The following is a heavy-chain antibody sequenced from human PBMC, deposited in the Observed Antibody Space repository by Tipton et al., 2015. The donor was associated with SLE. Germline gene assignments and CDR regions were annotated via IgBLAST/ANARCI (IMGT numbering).Heavy chain of an antibody. J-gene: IGHJ4*02. CDR1: GYSISSGYY. D-gene: IGHD3-10*01. CDR3: ARHAPRRSGSYNEIDY. V-gene: IGHV4-38-2*01. CDR2: IHTSGST. Sequence: TLSLTCDVSGYSISSGYYWGWIRQLPGKGLEWIGRIHTSGSTNYNPSLKSRVTISVDTPKNQFSLKLSSVTAADTAVYYCARHAPRRSGSYNEIDYWGQGTLVPVSS.